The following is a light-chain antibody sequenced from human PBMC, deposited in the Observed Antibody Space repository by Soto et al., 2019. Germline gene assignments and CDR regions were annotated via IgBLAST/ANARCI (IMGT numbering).Light chain of an antibody. J-gene: IGKJ1*01. CDR1: QSVSSY. Sequence: IVLTQSPATLSLSPGERATLSCRASQSVSSYLAWYQQKPGQAPRLLIYDASNRATDIPARFSGSGSGTNFTLTISSLEPEDFAVYYCQQRSNWPSFGQGTKV. CDR2: DAS. V-gene: IGKV3-11*01. CDR3: QQRSNWPS.